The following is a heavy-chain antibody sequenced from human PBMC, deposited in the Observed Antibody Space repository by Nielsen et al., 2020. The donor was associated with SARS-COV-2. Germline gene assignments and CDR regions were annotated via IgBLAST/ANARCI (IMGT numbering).Heavy chain of an antibody. V-gene: IGHV2-5*02. Sequence: SGPTLVKSTQTLTLTCTFSGFSLSTSGVGVGWIRQPPGKALEWLALIYWDDDKRYSPSLKTRLTISKDTSKNQVVLTMTNMDPVDTATYFCARASRTYYFDSWGQGTLVTVSS. D-gene: IGHD1-14*01. CDR1: GFSLSTSGVG. CDR3: ARASRTYYFDS. J-gene: IGHJ4*02. CDR2: IYWDDDK.